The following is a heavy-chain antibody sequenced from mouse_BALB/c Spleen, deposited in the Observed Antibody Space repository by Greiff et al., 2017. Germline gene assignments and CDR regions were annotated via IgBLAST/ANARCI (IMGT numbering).Heavy chain of an antibody. Sequence: VQLKESGPGLVKPSQSLSLTCTVTGYSITSDYAWNWIRQFPGNKLEWMGYISYSGSTSYNPSLKSRISITRDTSKNQFFLQLNSVTTEDTATYYCARWVTGTYAIDYWGQGTSVTVSA. V-gene: IGHV3-2*02. CDR2: ISYSGST. D-gene: IGHD4-1*01. J-gene: IGHJ4*01. CDR1: GYSITSDYA. CDR3: ARWVTGTYAIDY.